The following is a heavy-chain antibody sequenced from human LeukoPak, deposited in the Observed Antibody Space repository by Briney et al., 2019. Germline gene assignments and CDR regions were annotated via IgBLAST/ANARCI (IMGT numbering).Heavy chain of an antibody. Sequence: TSSETLSLTCTGSGGSISSYYWSWIRQPPGKGLEWIGYIYYSGSTNYNPSLKSRVTISVDTSKNQFSLKLSSVTAADTAVYYCARGGSSGYYGYRNFDYWGQGTLVTVSS. CDR2: IYYSGST. J-gene: IGHJ4*02. V-gene: IGHV4-59*01. CDR3: ARGGSSGYYGYRNFDY. D-gene: IGHD3-22*01. CDR1: GGSISSYY.